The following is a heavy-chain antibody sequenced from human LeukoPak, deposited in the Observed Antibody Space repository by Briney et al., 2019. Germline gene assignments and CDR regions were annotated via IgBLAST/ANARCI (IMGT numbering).Heavy chain of an antibody. CDR3: VRDVCSGGSCYDY. V-gene: IGHV4-30-4*08. CDR2: IYYSGST. Sequence: SETLSLTCTVSGGSISSGDYYWSWIRQPPGKGLEWIGYIYYSGSTYYNPSLKSRVTISVDTSKNQFSLKLSSVTAADTAVYYCVRDVCSGGSCYDYWGQGTLVTVSS. J-gene: IGHJ4*02. CDR1: GGSISSGDYY. D-gene: IGHD2-15*01.